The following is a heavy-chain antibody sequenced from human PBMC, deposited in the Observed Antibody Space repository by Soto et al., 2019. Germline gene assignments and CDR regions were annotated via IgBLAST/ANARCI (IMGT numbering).Heavy chain of an antibody. CDR1: GYTFTNYD. CDR3: ASGHCSGGSCYLDY. Sequence: QVPLVQSGAEVKKPGASVKVSCKASGYTFTNYDITWVRQATGQGLEWMESMNPNSGNTGYAQKFQGRVTMTRNTSITTAYMDLSSLRSEDTAVYYCASGHCSGGSCYLDYWGQGTLVTVSS. V-gene: IGHV1-8*01. D-gene: IGHD2-15*01. CDR2: MNPNSGNT. J-gene: IGHJ4*02.